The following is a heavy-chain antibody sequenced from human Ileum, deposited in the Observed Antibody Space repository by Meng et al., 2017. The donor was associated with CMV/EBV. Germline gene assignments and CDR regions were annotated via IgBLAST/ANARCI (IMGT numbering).Heavy chain of an antibody. CDR1: GCTSTSYA. CDR2: MNPNSGNT. Sequence: GCTSTSYAITLVRQATGQGLEWMGWMNPNSGNTGYAQKFQGSVTMTRNTSISTAYMELSSLRSEDTAVYYCARGLRDSSGKEYFQHWGQGTLVTVSS. V-gene: IGHV1-8*01. J-gene: IGHJ1*01. CDR3: ARGLRDSSGKEYFQH. D-gene: IGHD3-22*01.